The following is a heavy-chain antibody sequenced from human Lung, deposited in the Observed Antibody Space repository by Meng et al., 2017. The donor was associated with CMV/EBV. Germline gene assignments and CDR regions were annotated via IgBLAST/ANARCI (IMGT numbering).Heavy chain of an antibody. D-gene: IGHD6-19*01. Sequence: PCAASGFTFSDYYMSWIRQAPGKGLEWVSYISSSGSTIYYADSVKGRFTISRDNAKNSLYLQMNSLRAEDTAVYYCARGRIAVAVLFDPWGQGTLVTVSS. V-gene: IGHV3-11*01. CDR2: ISSSGSTI. CDR3: ARGRIAVAVLFDP. CDR1: GFTFSDYY. J-gene: IGHJ5*02.